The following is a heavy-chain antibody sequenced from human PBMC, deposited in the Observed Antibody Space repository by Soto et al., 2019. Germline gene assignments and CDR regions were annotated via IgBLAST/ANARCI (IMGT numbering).Heavy chain of an antibody. D-gene: IGHD3-22*01. Sequence: QLQLQESGPGLVKPSETLSLTCTVSGGSISSSSYYWGWIRQPPGKGLEWIGSIYYSGSTYYNPSLKSRVTISVDTSKNQFSLKLSSVTAADTAVYYCASQYYYDSSGYGKIDYWGQGTLVTVSS. CDR2: IYYSGST. V-gene: IGHV4-39*01. CDR3: ASQYYYDSSGYGKIDY. J-gene: IGHJ4*02. CDR1: GGSISSSSYY.